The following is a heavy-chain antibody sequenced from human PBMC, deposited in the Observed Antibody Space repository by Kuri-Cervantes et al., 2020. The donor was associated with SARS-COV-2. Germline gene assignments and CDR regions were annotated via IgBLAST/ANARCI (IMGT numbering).Heavy chain of an antibody. V-gene: IGHV3-21*01. CDR1: GFTFSSYS. J-gene: IGHJ6*03. D-gene: IGHD6-13*01. CDR2: ISSTSSYI. CDR3: ARDCSSPYKYYYYYYMDV. Sequence: GGSLRLSCAASGFTFSSYSMNWVRQAPGKGLEWVSFISSTSSYIYYADSVKGRFTISRDNAKNSLYLQMNSLRAEDTAVYYCARDCSSPYKYYYYYYMDVWGKGTTVTVSS.